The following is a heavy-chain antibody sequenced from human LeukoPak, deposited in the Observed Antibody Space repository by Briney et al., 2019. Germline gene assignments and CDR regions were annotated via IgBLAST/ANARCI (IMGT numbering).Heavy chain of an antibody. J-gene: IGHJ3*02. Sequence: SVKVSCKASGGTFSSYAISWVRQAPGQGLEWMGGIIPIFGTANYAQKFQGRVTITADESTSTAYMELSSLRSEDTAVYYCARDKGYCSSTSCLGAFDIWGQGTMVTVSS. CDR3: ARDKGYCSSTSCLGAFDI. CDR1: GGTFSSYA. V-gene: IGHV1-69*13. D-gene: IGHD2-2*01. CDR2: IIPIFGTA.